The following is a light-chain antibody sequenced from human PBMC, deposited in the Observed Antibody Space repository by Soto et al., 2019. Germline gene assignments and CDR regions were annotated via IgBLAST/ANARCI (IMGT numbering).Light chain of an antibody. Sequence: EIVWTQSPGTLSLSPGERATLSCRASQSVSSSYLAWYQQKPGQAPRLLIYGASSRATGIPDRFSGSGSGTDFTLTICRLEPEDFAVYYCQQYGSSLSWTFGQGTKVEIK. V-gene: IGKV3-20*01. J-gene: IGKJ1*01. CDR2: GAS. CDR3: QQYGSSLSWT. CDR1: QSVSSSY.